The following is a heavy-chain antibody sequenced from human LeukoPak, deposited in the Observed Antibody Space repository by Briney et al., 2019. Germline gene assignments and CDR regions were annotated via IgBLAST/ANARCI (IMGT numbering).Heavy chain of an antibody. J-gene: IGHJ4*02. CDR3: AKGRNGYYNY. CDR2: ISYDGSNK. V-gene: IGHV3-30-3*01. CDR1: GFTFSSYA. Sequence: GRSLRLSCAASGFTFSSYAMHWVRQAPGKGLEWVAVISYDGSNKYYADSVKGRFTISRDNSKNTLYLQMNSLRAEDTAVYYCAKGRNGYYNYWGQGTLVTVSS. D-gene: IGHD2-8*01.